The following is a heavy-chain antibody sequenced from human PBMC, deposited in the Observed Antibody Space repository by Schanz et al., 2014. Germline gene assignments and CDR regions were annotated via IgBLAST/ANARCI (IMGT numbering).Heavy chain of an antibody. Sequence: EVQLLEPGGGLVQPGGSLRLSCAASGFTFSNYWMHWVRQAPGKGLVWVSRINGDGSRTAYADSVKGRFTISRDNAKNTLYLQMNSLRAEDTAVYYCAKSDAFDIWGQGTLVTVSS. CDR3: AKSDAFDI. V-gene: IGHV3-74*01. CDR2: INGDGSRT. J-gene: IGHJ3*02. CDR1: GFTFSNYW.